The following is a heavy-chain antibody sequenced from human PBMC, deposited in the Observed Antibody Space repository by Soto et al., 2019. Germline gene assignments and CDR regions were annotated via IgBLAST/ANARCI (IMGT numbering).Heavy chain of an antibody. CDR2: IYYSGST. CDR3: AGRASFMVRGVIYNWFDP. Sequence: TLSLTCTVSGGSISSGVYYWSWIRQHPGKGLEWIGYIYYSGSTYYNPSLKSRVTISVDTSKNQFSLKLSSVTAADTAVYYCAGRASFMVRGVIYNWFDPWGQGTLVTVSS. CDR1: GGSISSGVYY. D-gene: IGHD3-10*01. J-gene: IGHJ5*02. V-gene: IGHV4-31*03.